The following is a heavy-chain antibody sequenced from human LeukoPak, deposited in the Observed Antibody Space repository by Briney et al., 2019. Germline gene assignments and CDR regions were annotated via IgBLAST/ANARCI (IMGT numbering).Heavy chain of an antibody. CDR3: ATGYSSGWYFYFQH. J-gene: IGHJ1*01. Sequence: PGGSLRLSCAASGFTFSNYWMSWVRQAPGKGLEWVANIRQDGSEKYYVDFVKGRFTISRDNAKNSLSLRMNSLSAEDTAVYYCATGYSSGWYFYFQHWGQGSLVSVSS. V-gene: IGHV3-7*01. CDR2: IRQDGSEK. CDR1: GFTFSNYW. D-gene: IGHD6-19*01.